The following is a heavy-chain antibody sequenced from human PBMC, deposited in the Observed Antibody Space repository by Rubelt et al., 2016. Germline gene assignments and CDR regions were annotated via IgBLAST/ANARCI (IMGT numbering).Heavy chain of an antibody. D-gene: IGHD3-16*01. CDR2: IYSGGST. Sequence: LEWVWVIYSGGSTYHADSVKGRFTISRDNSKNWQYLQMNSLRAEDTAVYYCARGRYYYYWGQGTLVTVSS. J-gene: IGHJ4*02. V-gene: IGHV3-66*01. CDR3: ARGRYYYY.